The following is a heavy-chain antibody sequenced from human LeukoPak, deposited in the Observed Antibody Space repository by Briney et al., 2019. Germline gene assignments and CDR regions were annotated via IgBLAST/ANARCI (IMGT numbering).Heavy chain of an antibody. CDR2: ISGSGESA. CDR1: GFTLSSYA. D-gene: IGHD3-22*01. CDR3: ATRNFYDSSGYYYYYFDY. V-gene: IGHV3-23*01. J-gene: IGHJ4*02. Sequence: GGSLRLSCAASGFTLSSYAMSWVRQAPGKGLEWVSGISGSGESAYYADSVKGRFTISRDNSKNTLYLQMNSLRAEDTALYYCATRNFYDSSGYYYYYFDYWGQGTLVTVSS.